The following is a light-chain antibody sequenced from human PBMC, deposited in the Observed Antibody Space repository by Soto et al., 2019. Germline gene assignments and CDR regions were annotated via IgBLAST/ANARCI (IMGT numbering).Light chain of an antibody. CDR3: VAWDDSLEV. CDR1: SSNIGSNY. Sequence: QSVLTQPPSASGTPGQRVTISCSGSSSNIGSNYVYWYQQLPGTAPKLLIYRNNQRPSGVPDRFSGSKSGTSASLAISGLRSEDEADYYCVAWDDSLEVFGGGTKLTVL. V-gene: IGLV1-47*01. CDR2: RNN. J-gene: IGLJ2*01.